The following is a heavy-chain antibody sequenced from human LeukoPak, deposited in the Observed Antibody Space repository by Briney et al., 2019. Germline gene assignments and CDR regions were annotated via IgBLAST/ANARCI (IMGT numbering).Heavy chain of an antibody. V-gene: IGHV1-2*02. CDR2: IVPDTGCV. D-gene: IGHD2-15*01. Sequence: ASVKVSCKTSGYTPPNYYLHWLGRAPGQGLEWMGYIVPDTGCVDYDQRFQGRVTMTRDKSISTVYMELSSLRSDDTPVYFCSTEDKYCSGGKCGKLWGQGTLVTVSS. J-gene: IGHJ4*02. CDR3: STEDKYCSGGKCGKL. CDR1: GYTPPNYY.